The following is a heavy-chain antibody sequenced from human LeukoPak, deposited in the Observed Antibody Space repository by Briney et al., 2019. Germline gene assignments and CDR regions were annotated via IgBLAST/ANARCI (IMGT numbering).Heavy chain of an antibody. CDR1: GFTFSSNY. CDR2: IYSGGST. D-gene: IGHD3-22*01. V-gene: IGHV3-66*02. CDR3: ARDGDYDSSGYPDY. Sequence: PGGSLRLSCAASGFTFSSNYMSWVRQAPGKGLEWVSVIYSGGSTYYADSVKGRFTISRDNSKNTLYLQMNSLRAEDTAVYYCARDGDYDSSGYPDYWGQGTLVTVSS. J-gene: IGHJ4*02.